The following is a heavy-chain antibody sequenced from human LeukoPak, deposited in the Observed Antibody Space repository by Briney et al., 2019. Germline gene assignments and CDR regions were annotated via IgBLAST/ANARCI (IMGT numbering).Heavy chain of an antibody. D-gene: IGHD2-15*01. Sequence: GGSLRLSCAASGFTVSSSYMSWVRQAPGKGLEWVSLIYSAGSTYYADSVEGRFTISRDNSKNTLYLQMNSLRAEDTAVYYCARKTPRFGDYDYWSQGTPVTVSS. CDR3: ARKTPRFGDYDY. J-gene: IGHJ4*02. CDR1: GFTVSSSY. V-gene: IGHV3-66*01. CDR2: IYSAGST.